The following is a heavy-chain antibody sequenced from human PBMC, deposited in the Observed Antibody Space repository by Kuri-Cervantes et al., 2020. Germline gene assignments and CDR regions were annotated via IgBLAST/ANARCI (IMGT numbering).Heavy chain of an antibody. V-gene: IGHV1-24*01. Sequence: ASVKVSCKVSGYTLTELSMHWVRQAPGKGLEWMGGFDPEDGETIYAQKFQGRVTMTEDTSTDTAYMELSSLRSEDTAVYYCARADYYGSGVDVWGQGTTVTVSS. D-gene: IGHD3-10*01. CDR3: ARADYYGSGVDV. CDR1: GYTLTELS. J-gene: IGHJ6*02. CDR2: FDPEDGET.